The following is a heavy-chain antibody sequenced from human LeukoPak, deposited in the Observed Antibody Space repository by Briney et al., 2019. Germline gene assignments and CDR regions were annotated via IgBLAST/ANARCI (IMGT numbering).Heavy chain of an antibody. D-gene: IGHD6-19*01. CDR1: GFTVSSNY. Sequence: GGSLRLSCVASGFTVSSNYMSWVRQAPGKGLEWVSTISGSGGSTYYADSVKGRFTISRDNSKNTLYLQMNSLRAEDTAVYYCAKYTAYSTGWPSYWGQGTLVTVS. V-gene: IGHV3-23*01. CDR3: AKYTAYSTGWPSY. J-gene: IGHJ4*02. CDR2: ISGSGGST.